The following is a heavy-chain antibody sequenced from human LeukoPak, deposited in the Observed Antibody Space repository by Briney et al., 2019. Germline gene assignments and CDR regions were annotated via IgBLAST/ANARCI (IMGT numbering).Heavy chain of an antibody. CDR3: ARRPRHRLNWFDP. V-gene: IGHV6-1*01. D-gene: IGHD3-16*01. CDR2: TYYRSKWYN. J-gene: IGHJ5*02. Sequence: SQTLSLTCAISGDSVSSNSAAWNWIRQSPSRGLEWLGRTYYRSKWYNDYAVSVKSRITINPDTSKNQFSLKLSSVTAADTAVYYCARRPRHRLNWFDPWGQGTLVTVSS. CDR1: GDSVSSNSAA.